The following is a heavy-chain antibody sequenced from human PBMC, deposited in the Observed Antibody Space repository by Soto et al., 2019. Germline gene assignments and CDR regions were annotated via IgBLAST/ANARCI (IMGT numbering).Heavy chain of an antibody. Sequence: KASETLSLTCAVYGGSFSGYYCSWIRQSPGKGLEWIVFIHYTGSTIYNPSLKSRVTTSVDTSKNQFSLKLTSVTAADTAVYYCARRKLGNHDYWGPGTLVTVSS. CDR1: GGSFSGYY. V-gene: IGHV4-59*08. CDR2: IHYTGST. D-gene: IGHD7-27*01. CDR3: ARRKLGNHDY. J-gene: IGHJ4*02.